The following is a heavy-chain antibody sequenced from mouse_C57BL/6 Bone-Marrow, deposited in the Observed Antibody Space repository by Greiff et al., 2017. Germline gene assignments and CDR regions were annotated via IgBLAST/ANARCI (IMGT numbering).Heavy chain of an antibody. CDR3: ARRAARAMDY. D-gene: IGHD3-1*01. CDR2: IYPGGGYT. J-gene: IGHJ4*01. Sequence: VQLQQSGAELVRPGTSVKMSCKASGYTFTNYWIGWAKQRPGHGLEWIGDIYPGGGYTNYNEEFKGKATLTADKSSSTAYMQFSSLTSEDSAIYYCARRAARAMDYWGQGTSVTVSS. CDR1: GYTFTNYW. V-gene: IGHV1-63*01.